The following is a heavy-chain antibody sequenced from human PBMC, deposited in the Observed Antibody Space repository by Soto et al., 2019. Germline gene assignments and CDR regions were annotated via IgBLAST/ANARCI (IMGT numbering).Heavy chain of an antibody. V-gene: IGHV3-23*01. Sequence: EVQLLESGGGLVQPGGSLRLSCAASGFTFSSYAMSWVRQAPGKGLEWVSAISGSGGSTYYADSVKGRFTISRDNSKNTLYLQMNSLRAEDTAVYYCASRVDGTKRFDYWGQGTLVTVSS. CDR2: ISGSGGST. D-gene: IGHD6-19*01. CDR3: ASRVDGTKRFDY. CDR1: GFTFSSYA. J-gene: IGHJ4*02.